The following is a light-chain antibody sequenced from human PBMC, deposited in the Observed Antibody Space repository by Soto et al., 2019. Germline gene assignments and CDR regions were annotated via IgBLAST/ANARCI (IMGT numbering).Light chain of an antibody. CDR3: QPPNSYPRT. Sequence: IQLTQSPSSLSASVGDRVTITCRASQGISSYLAWYQQKPGKAPKLLIYAASTLQSGVPSRFRCSGSGTDFTLTISSLQHEDLATYYCQPPNSYPRTFGTETKVDIK. CDR2: AAS. J-gene: IGKJ3*01. CDR1: QGISSY. V-gene: IGKV1-9*01.